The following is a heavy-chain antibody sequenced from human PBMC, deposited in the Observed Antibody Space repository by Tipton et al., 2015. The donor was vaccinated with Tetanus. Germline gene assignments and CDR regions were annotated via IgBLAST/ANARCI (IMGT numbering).Heavy chain of an antibody. D-gene: IGHD1-14*01. CDR2: INHRGGT. CDR1: GGSFSGNY. J-gene: IGHJ4*02. V-gene: IGHV4-34*01. Sequence: LRLSCGVSGGSFSGNYWSWVRQAPGKGLEWIGEINHRGGTMYNPSLKSRVTISVDTSKNQFSLKLSSVTAADTAVYYCARGTGDYWGQGTLVTVSS. CDR3: ARGTGDY.